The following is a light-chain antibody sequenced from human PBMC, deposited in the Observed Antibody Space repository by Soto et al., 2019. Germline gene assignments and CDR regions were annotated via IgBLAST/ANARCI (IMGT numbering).Light chain of an antibody. CDR2: KDN. Sequence: QSALTQPPSASGTPGQRVTISCSGSSSNIETNTVNWYQQLPRTALKLLIYKDNQRPAGVPDRFSGSKSGTSASLAISGLQSEDEADYYCAAWDDSLNGPHFVFGSRTQLTVL. J-gene: IGLJ7*01. CDR3: AAWDDSLNGPHFV. CDR1: SSNIETNT. V-gene: IGLV1-44*01.